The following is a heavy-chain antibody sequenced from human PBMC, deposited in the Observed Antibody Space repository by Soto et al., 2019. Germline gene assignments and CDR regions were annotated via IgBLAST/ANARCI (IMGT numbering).Heavy chain of an antibody. CDR1: GGSFSGYY. Sequence: PSETLSLTCAVYGGSFSGYYWSWIRQPPGKGLEWIGEINHSGSTNYNPSLKSRVTISVDTSKNQFSLKLSSVTAADTAVYYCASVVAVVWFDPWGQGTLVTVSS. D-gene: IGHD2-21*01. CDR2: INHSGST. V-gene: IGHV4-34*01. CDR3: ASVVAVVWFDP. J-gene: IGHJ5*02.